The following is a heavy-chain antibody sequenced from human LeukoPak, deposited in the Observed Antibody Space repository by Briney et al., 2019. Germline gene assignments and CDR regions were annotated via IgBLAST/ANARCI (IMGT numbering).Heavy chain of an antibody. V-gene: IGHV1-3*01. J-gene: IGHJ4*02. CDR1: GYTFTDYA. Sequence: ASVKVSCKASGYTFTDYAIYWVRQAPGQRLEWMGWINAGNGNTKYSQKFQGRVTMARDTSTSTVYMELSSLRSEDTAVYYCARHPNYYDSSGYYKGFDCWGQGTLVTVSS. CDR2: INAGNGNT. CDR3: ARHPNYYDSSGYYKGFDC. D-gene: IGHD3-22*01.